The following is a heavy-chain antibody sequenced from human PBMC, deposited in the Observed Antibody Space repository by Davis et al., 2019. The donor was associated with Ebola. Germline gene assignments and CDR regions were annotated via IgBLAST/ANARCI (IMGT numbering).Heavy chain of an antibody. CDR1: GGSISSRTYY. V-gene: IGHV4-39*01. CDR3: ARHDFHNSGYPFDY. J-gene: IGHJ4*02. D-gene: IGHD6-19*01. Sequence: SETLSLTCTLSGGSISSRTYYWGWIRQPPGKGLEWIGSFYHSGTTYYNPSLKSRVTISVDTSMNQFSLTLRSVTATDTAVFFCARHDFHNSGYPFDYWGQGTLVTVSS. CDR2: FYHSGTT.